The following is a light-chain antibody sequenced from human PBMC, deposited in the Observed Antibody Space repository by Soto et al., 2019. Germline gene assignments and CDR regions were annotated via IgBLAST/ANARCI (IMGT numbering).Light chain of an antibody. V-gene: IGKV3-20*01. CDR2: GAS. CDR3: QHYNSYSEA. J-gene: IGKJ1*01. Sequence: EIVLTQSPVTLSLSPGERATLSCRASQSVSSTYLAWYQQKPGQAPRLLISGASSRATGIPDRFSGSGSGTEFTLTISSLQPDDFATYYCQHYNSYSEAFGQGTKVDIK. CDR1: QSVSSTY.